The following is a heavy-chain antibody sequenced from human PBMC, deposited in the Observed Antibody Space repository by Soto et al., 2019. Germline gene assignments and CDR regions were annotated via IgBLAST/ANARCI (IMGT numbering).Heavy chain of an antibody. CDR1: GYTFSNYG. V-gene: IGHV1-18*01. J-gene: IGHJ6*02. CDR2: ISDYNGNT. D-gene: IGHD3-10*01. Sequence: QVQLVQSGAEVRKPGASVKVSCKASGYTFSNYGLSWVRQAPGQGLEWMGWISDYNGNTHYAQKFQGRLIMTTDTSTXPXXXSXXSLTSGDTAAYFCAREGYNSGAGSFSPPRYYGMDVWGQGTTVTVSS. CDR3: AREGYNSGAGSFSPPRYYGMDV.